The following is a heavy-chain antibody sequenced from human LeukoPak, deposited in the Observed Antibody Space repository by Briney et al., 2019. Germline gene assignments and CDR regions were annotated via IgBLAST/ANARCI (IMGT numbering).Heavy chain of an antibody. CDR1: GFTFTSQG. V-gene: IGHV3-23*01. J-gene: IGHJ2*01. CDR3: AKMQGYFDL. Sequence: GGSLRLSCAASGFTFTSQGMAWVRQAPAKGLEWVSAITDSGDNTYYADSVKGRFTISRNNSKNTLYLQMNSLSAEDTAVYYCAKMQGYFDLWGRGTLVTVSS. CDR2: ITDSGDNT.